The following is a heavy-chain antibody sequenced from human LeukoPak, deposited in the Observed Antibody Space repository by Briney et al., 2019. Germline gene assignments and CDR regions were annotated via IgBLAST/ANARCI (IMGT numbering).Heavy chain of an antibody. CDR2: MNPNSGNR. CDR3: ATQKGYSGYLS. V-gene: IGHV1-8*01. CDR1: AYSNYD. D-gene: IGHD5-12*01. Sequence: ASVQFSCRASAYSNYDVNWMREATGQGLERRGWMNPNSGNRGSAPKFQGRVTMTRDTSMTTAYLELSSLRSEDTAVYYCATQKGYSGYLSWGQGTLVTVSS. J-gene: IGHJ4*02.